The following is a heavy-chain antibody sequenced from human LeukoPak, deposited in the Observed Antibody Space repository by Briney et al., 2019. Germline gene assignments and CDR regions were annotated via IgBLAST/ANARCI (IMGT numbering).Heavy chain of an antibody. CDR3: ARMSYYDSSGDNWFDP. CDR1: GYTFTSYD. CDR2: MNPNSGNT. J-gene: IGHJ5*02. V-gene: IGHV1-8*01. D-gene: IGHD3-22*01. Sequence: WASVKVSCKASGYTFTSYDINWVRQATGQGLEWMGWMNPNSGNTGYAQKFQGRVTMTRDTSISTAYMELSSLRSEDTAVYYCARMSYYDSSGDNWFDPWGQGTLVTVSS.